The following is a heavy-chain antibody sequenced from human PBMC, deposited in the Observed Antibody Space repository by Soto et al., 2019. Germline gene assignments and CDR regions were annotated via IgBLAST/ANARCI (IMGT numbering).Heavy chain of an antibody. J-gene: IGHJ5*02. Sequence: ASVKVSCKASGGTFSSYAISWVRQAPGQGLEWMGGIIPIFGTANYAQKFQGRVTITADESTSTAYMEPSSLRSEDTAVYYCARVRDFDWLFSLWFDPWGQGTLVTVSS. CDR1: GGTFSSYA. D-gene: IGHD3-9*01. V-gene: IGHV1-69*13. CDR3: ARVRDFDWLFSLWFDP. CDR2: IIPIFGTA.